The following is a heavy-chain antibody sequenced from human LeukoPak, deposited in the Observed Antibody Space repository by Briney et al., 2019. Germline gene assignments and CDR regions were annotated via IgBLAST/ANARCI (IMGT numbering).Heavy chain of an antibody. CDR3: ARSRKGYSSAWYYFDY. V-gene: IGHV4-39*01. CDR2: IYYSGST. J-gene: IGHJ4*02. Sequence: PSETLSLTCTVSGGSISSSSYYWGWIRQPPGKGLEWIGSIYYSGSTYYNPSLKSRVTISVDTSKNQFSLKLSSVTAADTAVYYCARSRKGYSSAWYYFDYWGQGTLVTVSS. CDR1: GGSISSSSYY. D-gene: IGHD6-19*01.